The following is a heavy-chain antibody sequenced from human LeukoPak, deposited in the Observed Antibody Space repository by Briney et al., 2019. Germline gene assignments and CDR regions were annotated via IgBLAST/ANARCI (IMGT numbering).Heavy chain of an antibody. V-gene: IGHV3-48*01. Sequence: GGSLRLSCAASGFTFSSYAMYWVRQAPGKGLEWVSYISSSSSTIYYADSVKGRFTISRDNAKNSLYLQMNSLRAEDTAVYYCARGGGARWLQSQDGDYWGQGTLVTVSS. CDR1: GFTFSSYA. D-gene: IGHD5-24*01. CDR2: ISSSSSTI. CDR3: ARGGGARWLQSQDGDY. J-gene: IGHJ4*02.